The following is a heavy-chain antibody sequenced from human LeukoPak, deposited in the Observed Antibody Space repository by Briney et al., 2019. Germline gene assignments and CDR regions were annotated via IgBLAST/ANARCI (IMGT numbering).Heavy chain of an antibody. D-gene: IGHD3-22*01. J-gene: IGHJ4*02. CDR1: GGAFSSYA. Sequence: SVKVSCKASGGAFSSYAISWVRQAPGQGLEWMGGIIPIFGTANYAQKFQGRVTITTDESTSTAYMELSSLRSEDTAVYYCAREYYDSSGYYYLDYWGQGTLVTVSS. V-gene: IGHV1-69*05. CDR3: AREYYDSSGYYYLDY. CDR2: IIPIFGTA.